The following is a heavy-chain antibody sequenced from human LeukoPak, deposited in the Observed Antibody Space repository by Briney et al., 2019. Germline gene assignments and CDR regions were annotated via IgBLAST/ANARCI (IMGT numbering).Heavy chain of an antibody. D-gene: IGHD3-3*01. CDR2: ISAYNGNT. CDR1: GYTFTSYG. V-gene: IGHV1-18*01. J-gene: IGHJ4*02. CDR3: ARFAITIFGVVIGSVDY. Sequence: ASVKVSCKASGYTFTSYGISWVRQAPGQGLEWMGWISAYNGNTNYAQKLQGRVTMTTDTSTSTAYMELRSLRSDDTAVYYCARFAITIFGVVIGSVDYWGQGTLVTVSS.